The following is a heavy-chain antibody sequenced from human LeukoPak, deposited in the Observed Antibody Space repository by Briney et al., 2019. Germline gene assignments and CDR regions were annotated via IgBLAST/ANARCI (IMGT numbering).Heavy chain of an antibody. CDR1: GYSFTSYW. CDR3: ARHSTYYYDSSGYYPDY. J-gene: IGHJ4*02. CDR2: IYPGDSDT. D-gene: IGHD3-22*01. V-gene: IGHV5-51*01. Sequence: GESLKISCKGSGYSFTSYWIGWVRQMPGKGLEWMGIIYPGDSDTRYSPSFQGQVTISADKSISTADLQWSSLKASDTAMYYCARHSTYYYDSSGYYPDYWGQGTLVTVSS.